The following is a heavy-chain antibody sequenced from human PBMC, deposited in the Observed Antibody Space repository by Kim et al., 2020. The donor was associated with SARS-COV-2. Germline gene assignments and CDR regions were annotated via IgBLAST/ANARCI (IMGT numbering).Heavy chain of an antibody. V-gene: IGHV1-69*13. J-gene: IGHJ6*02. Sequence: SVKVSCKASGGTFSSYAISWVRQAPGQGLEWMGGIIPIFGTANYAQKFQGRVTITADETTSTAYMELSSLRSEDTAVYYCARDSRNNWNYVWYYYYGMDVWGQGTTVTVSS. D-gene: IGHD1-7*01. CDR3: ARDSRNNWNYVWYYYYGMDV. CDR2: IIPIFGTA. CDR1: GGTFSSYA.